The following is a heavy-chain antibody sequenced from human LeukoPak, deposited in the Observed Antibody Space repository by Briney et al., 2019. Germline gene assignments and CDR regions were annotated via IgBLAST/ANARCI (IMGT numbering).Heavy chain of an antibody. CDR2: ISSSSSSI. J-gene: IGHJ6*03. CDR1: GFTFSSYE. Sequence: GGSLRLSCAASGFTFSSYEMNWVRQAPGKGLEWVSYISSSSSSIYYADSVKGRFTISRDNAKNSLYLQMNSLRAEDTAVYYCARVGPWVNPDYYYYSIDVWGKGSTVTVSS. V-gene: IGHV3-48*03. D-gene: IGHD1-14*01. CDR3: ARVGPWVNPDYYYYSIDV.